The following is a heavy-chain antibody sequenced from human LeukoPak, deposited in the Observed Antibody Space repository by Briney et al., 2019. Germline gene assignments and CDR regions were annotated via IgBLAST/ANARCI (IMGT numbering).Heavy chain of an antibody. CDR2: ISAYNGNT. D-gene: IGHD6-19*01. CDR1: GYTFTGYY. J-gene: IGHJ4*02. V-gene: IGHV1-18*04. Sequence: ASVKVSCKASGYTFTGYYMHWVRQAPGQGLEWMGWISAYNGNTNYAQKLQGRVTMTTDTSTSTAYMELRSLRSDDTAVYYCARARSSSGWPYYFDYWGQGALVTVSS. CDR3: ARARSSSGWPYYFDY.